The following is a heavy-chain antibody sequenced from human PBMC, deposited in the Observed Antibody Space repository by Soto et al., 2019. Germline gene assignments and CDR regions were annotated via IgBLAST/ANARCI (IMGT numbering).Heavy chain of an antibody. J-gene: IGHJ4*02. CDR1: GGTFSSYA. CDR3: AKVSYSSNSYDY. CDR2: IIPIFGTA. D-gene: IGHD6-13*01. Sequence: GASVKVSCKASGGTFSSYAISWVRQAPGQGLEWMGGIIPIFGTANYAQKFQGRVTITADESTSTAYMEMNSLRAEDTALYYCAKVSYSSNSYDYWGQGTLVTVSS. V-gene: IGHV1-69*13.